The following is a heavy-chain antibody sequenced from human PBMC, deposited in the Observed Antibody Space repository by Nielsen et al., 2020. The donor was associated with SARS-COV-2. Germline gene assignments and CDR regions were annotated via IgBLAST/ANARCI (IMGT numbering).Heavy chain of an antibody. Sequence: ASVKVSCKASGYTFTSYYMHWVRQAPGQGLEWMGIINPSGGSTSYAQKFQGRVTMTRDTSTSTVYMELSSLRSEDTAVYYCARDPVVQLERPYWFDPWGQGTLVTVSS. CDR2: INPSGGST. CDR1: GYTFTSYY. D-gene: IGHD1-1*01. CDR3: ARDPVVQLERPYWFDP. V-gene: IGHV1-46*01. J-gene: IGHJ5*02.